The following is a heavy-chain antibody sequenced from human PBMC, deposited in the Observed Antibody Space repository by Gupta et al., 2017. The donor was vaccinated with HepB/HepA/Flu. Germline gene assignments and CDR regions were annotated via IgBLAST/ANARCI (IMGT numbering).Heavy chain of an antibody. J-gene: IGHJ5*02. CDR1: DGSISDEY. V-gene: IGHV4-4*07. CDR2: IHSSGTT. D-gene: IGHD1-26*01. CDR3: ARWEKYRRVFDP. Sequence: QVQLQESGPGLVKPSETLSLTCTVSDGSISDEYWSWVRQAAGKGLECIGRIHSSGTTVYNPSLKSRVTMSLDTAKNQFSLTLRSVTAADTAVYYCARWEKYRRVFDPWGQGTLVTVSS.